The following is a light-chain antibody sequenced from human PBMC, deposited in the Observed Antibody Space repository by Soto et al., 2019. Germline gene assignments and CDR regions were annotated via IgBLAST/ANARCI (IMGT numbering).Light chain of an antibody. V-gene: IGKV3-15*01. CDR1: QGVRSD. Sequence: EIAMTQSPYTLSVSPGDRATLSCRASQGVRSDLAWYQQKAGQSPRLLIYGASTRAAETPARFSGSGSETEFTLTISSLQSEDFAVYYCQRYNRWPLSFGGGTKV. J-gene: IGKJ4*01. CDR2: GAS. CDR3: QRYNRWPLS.